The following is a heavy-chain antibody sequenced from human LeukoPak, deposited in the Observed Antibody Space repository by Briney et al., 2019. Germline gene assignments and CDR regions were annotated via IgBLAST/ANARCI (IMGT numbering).Heavy chain of an antibody. CDR1: GYSMSSGDY. Sequence: SETLSLTCTVSGYSMSSGDYRGWIRQPPGKGLEWIGNIYHSGSTYYNPSLMSRVTISVHTSKNQFSLKLSSVTAADTAVYYCARALNVRPYNWFDSWGQGTLVTVSS. CDR3: ARALNVRPYNWFDS. J-gene: IGHJ5*01. V-gene: IGHV4-38-2*02. CDR2: IYHSGST.